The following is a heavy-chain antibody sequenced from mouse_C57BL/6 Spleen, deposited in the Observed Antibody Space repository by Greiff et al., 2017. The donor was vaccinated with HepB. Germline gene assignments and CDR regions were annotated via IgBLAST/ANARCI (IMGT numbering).Heavy chain of an antibody. CDR3: ARIEDGSSSYYYAMDY. CDR1: GFSLSTFGMG. CDR2: IWWDDDK. J-gene: IGHJ4*01. V-gene: IGHV8-8*01. Sequence: LQQSGPGILQPSQTLSLTCSFSGFSLSTFGMGVGWIRQPSGKGLEWLAHIWWDDDKYYNPALKSRLTISKDTSKNQVFLKIANVDTADTATYYCARIEDGSSSYYYAMDYWGQGTSVTVSS. D-gene: IGHD1-1*01.